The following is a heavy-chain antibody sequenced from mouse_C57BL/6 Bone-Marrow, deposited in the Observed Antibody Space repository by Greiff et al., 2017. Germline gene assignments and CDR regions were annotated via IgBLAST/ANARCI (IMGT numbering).Heavy chain of an antibody. Sequence: VQLKQSGAELVRPGASVKLSCTASGFNIKDDYMHWVKQRPEQGLEWIGWIDPENGDTEYASKFQGKATITADTSSNTAYLQLSSLTSEDTAVYYCTSYYYGNRWFDYWGQGTTLTVSS. D-gene: IGHD1-1*01. V-gene: IGHV14-4*01. J-gene: IGHJ2*01. CDR2: IDPENGDT. CDR3: TSYYYGNRWFDY. CDR1: GFNIKDDY.